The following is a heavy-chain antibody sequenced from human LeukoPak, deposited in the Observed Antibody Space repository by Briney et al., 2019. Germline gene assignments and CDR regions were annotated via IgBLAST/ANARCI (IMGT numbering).Heavy chain of an antibody. CDR2: ISGSGGST. CDR3: AKETVRRWLQYYYFDY. J-gene: IGHJ4*02. V-gene: IGHV3-23*01. CDR1: GFTFSSYG. Sequence: GGSLRLSCAASGFTFSSYGMSWVRQAPGKGLEWVSAISGSGGSTYYADSVKGRFTISRDNSKNTLYLQMNSLRAEDTAVYYCAKETVRRWLQYYYFDYWGQGTLVTVSS. D-gene: IGHD5-24*01.